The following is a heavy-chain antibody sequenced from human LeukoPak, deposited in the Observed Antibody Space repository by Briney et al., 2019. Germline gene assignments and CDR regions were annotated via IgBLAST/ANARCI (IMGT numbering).Heavy chain of an antibody. J-gene: IGHJ3*02. D-gene: IGHD3-3*01. CDR2: ISGSGGST. Sequence: GGSLRLSCAASGFTFSSYAMSWVRQAPGKGLEWVSAISGSGGSTYYADSVEGRLTISRDNSKNTLYLQMNSLRAEDTAVYYCAKGGFLEGHAFDIWGQGTMVTVSS. CDR1: GFTFSSYA. CDR3: AKGGFLEGHAFDI. V-gene: IGHV3-23*01.